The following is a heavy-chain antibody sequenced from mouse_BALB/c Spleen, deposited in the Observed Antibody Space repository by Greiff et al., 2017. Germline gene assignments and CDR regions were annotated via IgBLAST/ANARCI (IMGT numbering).Heavy chain of an antibody. D-gene: IGHD3-3*01. V-gene: IGHV1-69*02. CDR1: GYTFTSYW. J-gene: IGHJ4*01. CDR3: TREGRLWGAMDY. Sequence: QVQLKQPGAELVRPGASVKLSCKASGYTFTSYWINWVKQRPGQGLEWIGNIYPSDSYTNYNQKFKDKATLTVDKSSSTAYMQLSSPTSEDSAVYYCTREGRLWGAMDYWGQGTSVTVSS. CDR2: IYPSDSYT.